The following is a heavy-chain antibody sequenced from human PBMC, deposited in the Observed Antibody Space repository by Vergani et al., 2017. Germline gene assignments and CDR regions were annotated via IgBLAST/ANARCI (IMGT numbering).Heavy chain of an antibody. V-gene: IGHV3-21*01. Sequence: EVQLVESGGGLVQPGGSLRLSCAASGFTFSSYSMNWVRQAPGKGLEWVSSISSSSSYIYYADSVKGRFTISRDNAKNSLYLQMNSLRAEDTAVYYCARDGDFWSGYDYYMDVWGKGTTVTVSS. J-gene: IGHJ6*03. CDR1: GFTFSSYS. D-gene: IGHD3-3*01. CDR2: ISSSSSYI. CDR3: ARDGDFWSGYDYYMDV.